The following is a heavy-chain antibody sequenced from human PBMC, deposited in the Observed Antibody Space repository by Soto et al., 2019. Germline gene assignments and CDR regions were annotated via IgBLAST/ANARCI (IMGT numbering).Heavy chain of an antibody. J-gene: IGHJ4*02. CDR1: GFPFAPST. CDR2: ISVSVGST. D-gene: IGHD2-21*02. Sequence: LRLSCGVSGFPFAPSTMSWVRQAPGKGLEWVSTISVSVGSTYSADFVQGRFTVSSDISDNTLFLRMTSLTADDTAVYFCAKRDVPHSTSNAYFYDHWGRGVLVTVSS. V-gene: IGHV3-23*01. CDR3: AKRDVPHSTSNAYFYDH.